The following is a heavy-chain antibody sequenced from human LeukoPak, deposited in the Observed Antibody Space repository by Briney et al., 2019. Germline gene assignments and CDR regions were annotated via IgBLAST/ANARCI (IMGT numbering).Heavy chain of an antibody. CDR3: ARFGTYLDYFGN. D-gene: IGHD1-26*01. J-gene: IGHJ4*02. CDR2: IKQDGSEK. CDR1: GFTFSSYW. Sequence: GGSLRLSCAASGFTFSSYWMSWVRQAPGKGLEWVANIKQDGSEKYYVDSVKGRFTLSRDNAKNSLYLQMSSLRAEDTAVYYCARFGTYLDYFGNWGQGSLVTVSS. V-gene: IGHV3-7*01.